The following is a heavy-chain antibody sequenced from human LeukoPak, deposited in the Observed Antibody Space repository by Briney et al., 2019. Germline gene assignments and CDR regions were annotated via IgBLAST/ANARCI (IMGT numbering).Heavy chain of an antibody. J-gene: IGHJ4*02. D-gene: IGHD5-12*01. Sequence: ASVKVSCKVSGYTLTELSMHWVRQAPGKGLEWMGGFDPEDGETIYAQKFRGRVTMTEDTSTDTAYMELSSLRSEDTAVYYCATSLIVATIISFDYWGQGTPVTVSS. V-gene: IGHV1-24*01. CDR3: ATSLIVATIISFDY. CDR1: GYTLTELS. CDR2: FDPEDGET.